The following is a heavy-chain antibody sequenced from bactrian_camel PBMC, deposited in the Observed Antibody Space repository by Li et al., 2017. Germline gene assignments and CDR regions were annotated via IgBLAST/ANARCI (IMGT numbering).Heavy chain of an antibody. CDR3: AADGRALSPLDGQWYRM. CDR1: GFTDSNYC. Sequence: HVQLVESGGGSVQAGGSLRLSCEGSGFTDSNYCMGWFRQAPGKEREGVAVIDSLDFRTYADSVKGRFTVSKDTARNTLTLQMDDLKPEDSAMYYCAADGRALSPLDGQWYRMWGHGTQVTVS. J-gene: IGHJ4*01. V-gene: IGHV3S26*01. D-gene: IGHD2*01. CDR2: IDSLDFRT.